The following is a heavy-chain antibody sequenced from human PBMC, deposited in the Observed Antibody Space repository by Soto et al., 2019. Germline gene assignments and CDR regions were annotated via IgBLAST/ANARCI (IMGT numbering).Heavy chain of an antibody. D-gene: IGHD3-10*01. CDR2: IWYDGSNK. CDR1: GFTFSSYG. J-gene: IGHJ6*03. V-gene: IGHV3-33*01. Sequence: GGSLRLSCAASGFTFSSYGMHWVRQAPGKGLEWVAVIWYDGSNKYYADSVKGRFTISRDNSKNTLYLQMNSLRAEDTAVYYCARGTMVRGVSYYYYMDVWGKGTTVTVSS. CDR3: ARGTMVRGVSYYYYMDV.